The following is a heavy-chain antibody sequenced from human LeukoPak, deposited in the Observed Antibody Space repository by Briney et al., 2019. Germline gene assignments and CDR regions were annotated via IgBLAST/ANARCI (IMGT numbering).Heavy chain of an antibody. V-gene: IGHV3-7*01. CDR1: GFTFSASW. D-gene: IGHD2-21*02. CDR3: VKDTWAVVTAILDY. J-gene: IGHJ4*02. Sequence: PGRSLRLSCVASGFTFSASWMSWVRQAPGKGLEWVANIKEDASQIGYIDSVKGRFTISRDNARNSVYLQMDSLRVEDTAVYYCVKDTWAVVTAILDYWGQGTLVTVSS. CDR2: IKEDASQI.